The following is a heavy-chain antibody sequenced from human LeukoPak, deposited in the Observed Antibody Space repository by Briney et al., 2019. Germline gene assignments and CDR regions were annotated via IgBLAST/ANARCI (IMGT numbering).Heavy chain of an antibody. D-gene: IGHD3-3*01. V-gene: IGHV3-13*01. Sequence: PGGSLRLSCAASGFTFSSYDMHWVRQATGKGLEWVSAIGTAGDTYYPGSVKGRFTISGENAKNSLYLQMNSLRAGDTAVYYCARSGGVALFDIWGQGTMVTVSS. CDR3: ARSGGVALFDI. CDR2: IGTAGDT. CDR1: GFTFSSYD. J-gene: IGHJ3*02.